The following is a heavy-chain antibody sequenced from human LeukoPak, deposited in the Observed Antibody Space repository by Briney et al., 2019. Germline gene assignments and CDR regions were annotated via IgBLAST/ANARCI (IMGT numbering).Heavy chain of an antibody. CDR3: ASGVGSGSYDY. V-gene: IGHV3-23*01. J-gene: IGHJ4*02. D-gene: IGHD3-10*01. Sequence: GGSLRLSCAASGFTFSSYWMHWVRQAPGKGLVWFSAISGSGGSTYYADSVKGRFTISRDNSKNSLYLQMNSLRAEDTAVYYCASGVGSGSYDYWGQGTLVTVSS. CDR2: ISGSGGST. CDR1: GFTFSSYW.